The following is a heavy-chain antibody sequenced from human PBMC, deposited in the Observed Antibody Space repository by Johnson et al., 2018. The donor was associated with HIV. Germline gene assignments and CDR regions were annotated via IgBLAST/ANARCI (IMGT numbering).Heavy chain of an antibody. D-gene: IGHD2-2*01. CDR2: IGTAGDT. CDR3: ARDSASDAFDI. V-gene: IGHV3-13*01. J-gene: IGHJ3*02. Sequence: VQLVESGGGLVKPGGSLRLSCAASGFTFSSYDMHWVRQATGKGLEWVSAIGTAGDTYYPGSVKGRFTISRENAKNSLYLQMNSLRAGDTAVYYCARDSASDAFDIWCQGTMVTVSS. CDR1: GFTFSSYD.